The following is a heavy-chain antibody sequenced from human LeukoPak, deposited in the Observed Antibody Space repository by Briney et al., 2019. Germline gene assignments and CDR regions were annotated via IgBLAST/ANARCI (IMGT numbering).Heavy chain of an antibody. Sequence: SETLSLTCAVYGGSFSGYYWSWIRQPPGKGLEWIGEINHSGSTNYNPSLKSRVTISVDTSKNQFSLKLSSVTAADTAVYYCATSGPIYYGSGSYYNYFDYWGQGTLVTVSS. CDR1: GGSFSGYY. CDR2: INHSGST. J-gene: IGHJ4*02. CDR3: ATSGPIYYGSGSYYNYFDY. V-gene: IGHV4-34*01. D-gene: IGHD3-10*01.